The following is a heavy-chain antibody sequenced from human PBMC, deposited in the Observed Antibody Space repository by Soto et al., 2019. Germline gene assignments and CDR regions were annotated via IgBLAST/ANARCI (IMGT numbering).Heavy chain of an antibody. CDR1: GFTFSSYW. CDR3: ARGPIPRPGIPSGNFDY. V-gene: IGHV3-7*01. J-gene: IGHJ4*02. CDR2: IKQDGSEK. D-gene: IGHD6-19*01. Sequence: GGSLRLSCAASGFTFSSYWMSWVRQAPGKGLEWVANIKQDGSEKYYVDSVKGRFTISRDNAKNSLYLQMNSLRAEDTAVYYCARGPIPRPGIPSGNFDYWGQGTLVTVSS.